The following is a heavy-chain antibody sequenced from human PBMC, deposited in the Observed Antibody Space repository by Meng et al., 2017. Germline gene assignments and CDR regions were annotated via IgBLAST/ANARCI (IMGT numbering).Heavy chain of an antibody. D-gene: IGHD2-2*01. CDR1: GYTFTGYY. CDR2: INPNSGGT. V-gene: IGHV1-2*02. J-gene: IGHJ3*02. Sequence: ASVKVSCKASGYTFTGYYMHWVRQAPGQGLEWMGWINPNSGGTNYAQKFQGRVTMTRDTSISTAYMELSRLRSDDTAVYYCARVAPYCNSTSCYEHDAFDIWGQGTMVTVSS. CDR3: ARVAPYCNSTSCYEHDAFDI.